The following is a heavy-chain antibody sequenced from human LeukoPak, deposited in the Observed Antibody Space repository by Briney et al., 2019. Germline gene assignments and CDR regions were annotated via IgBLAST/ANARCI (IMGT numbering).Heavy chain of an antibody. CDR3: ARRLTGYNSGYDY. J-gene: IGHJ4*02. CDR2: ISSTGVST. V-gene: IGHV3-64*01. Sequence: GGALRVSCAASGFTFSSYAMHSVRQALGKGLEYVSAISSTGVSTYYANSVKGRFTISRDNSKNTLYLQMDSLRVEDMAVYYCARRLTGYNSGYDYWGQGTLVTVSS. D-gene: IGHD6-19*01. CDR1: GFTFSSYA.